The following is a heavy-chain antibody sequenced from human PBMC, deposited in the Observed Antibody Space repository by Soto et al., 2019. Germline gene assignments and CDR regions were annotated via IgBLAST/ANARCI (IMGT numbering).Heavy chain of an antibody. CDR1: GYTFTSYG. V-gene: IGHV1-18*01. CDR2: ISAYNGNT. D-gene: IGHD3-10*01. Sequence: QVQLVQSGAEVKQPGASVKVSCKASGYTFTSYGISWVRQAPGQGLEWMGWISAYNGNTNYAQKLQGRVTMTTDTSTSTAYMELRSLRSDDTAVYYCATSYGSGSYYTTFDPWGQGTLVTVSS. CDR3: ATSYGSGSYYTTFDP. J-gene: IGHJ5*02.